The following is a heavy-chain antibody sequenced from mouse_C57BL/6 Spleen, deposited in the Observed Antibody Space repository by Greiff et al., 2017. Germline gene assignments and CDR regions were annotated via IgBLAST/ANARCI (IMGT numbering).Heavy chain of an antibody. J-gene: IGHJ2*01. Sequence: QVQLQQSGAELVKPGASVKLSCKASGYTFTSYWMQWVKQRPGQGLEWIGEIDPSDSYTNYNQKFKGKATLTVDTSSSTAYMQLSSLTSEDSAVYYCARGGYSYYFDYWGQGTTLTVSS. D-gene: IGHD2-3*01. CDR1: GYTFTSYW. CDR2: IDPSDSYT. V-gene: IGHV1-50*01. CDR3: ARGGYSYYFDY.